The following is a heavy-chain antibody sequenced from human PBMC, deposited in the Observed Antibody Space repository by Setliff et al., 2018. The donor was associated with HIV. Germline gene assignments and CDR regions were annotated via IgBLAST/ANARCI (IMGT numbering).Heavy chain of an antibody. J-gene: IGHJ6*02. V-gene: IGHV3-9*01. CDR3: VKDIAASGPHYYGLDV. Sequence: HWVRQTPGKGLEWVSSISWNSGNIGYADSVKGRFTISRDNAKNSLYLQMNSLRAEDTALYYCVKDIAASGPHYYGLDVWGQGTTVTVSS. D-gene: IGHD6-25*01. CDR2: ISWNSGNI.